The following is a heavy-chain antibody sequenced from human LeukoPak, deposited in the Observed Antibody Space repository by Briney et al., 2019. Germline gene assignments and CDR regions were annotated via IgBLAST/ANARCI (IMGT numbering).Heavy chain of an antibody. Sequence: SETLSLTCTVSGGSISSSSYYWGWIRQPPWKGLEWIGSIYYSGSTYYNPSLKSRVTISVDTSKNQFSLKLSSVTAADTAVYYCARRGYCSGGSCYYYWGQGTLVTVSS. CDR3: ARRGYCSGGSCYYY. CDR2: IYYSGST. J-gene: IGHJ4*02. D-gene: IGHD2-15*01. CDR1: GGSISSSSYY. V-gene: IGHV4-39*01.